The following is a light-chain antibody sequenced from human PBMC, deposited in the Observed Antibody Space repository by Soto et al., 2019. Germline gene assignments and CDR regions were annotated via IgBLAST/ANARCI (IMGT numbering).Light chain of an antibody. CDR2: TNN. V-gene: IGLV1-44*01. CDR3: AAWDDSLKGFV. J-gene: IGLJ1*01. CDR1: SSNIGTNY. Sequence: QSVLTQPPSASGTPGLRVTISCSGSSSNIGTNYVNWYQQVPGAAPDLLIHTNNQRPSGVPDRFSASKSGASASLAISGLQSEDEADYYCAAWDDSLKGFVFGTGTQLTVL.